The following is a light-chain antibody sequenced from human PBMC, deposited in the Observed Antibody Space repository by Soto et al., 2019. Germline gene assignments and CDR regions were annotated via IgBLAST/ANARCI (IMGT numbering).Light chain of an antibody. J-gene: IGLJ1*01. V-gene: IGLV2-8*01. CDR3: SSHGGNSPYV. Sequence: QSVLTQPPSASGSPGQSVAISCTGTTGDIGNYNFVSWYQQHPGKAPKLLIFEVNKRPSGVPDRFSGSKSGNTASLTVSGLQAEDEAYYYCSSHGGNSPYVFGTGTKVTVL. CDR2: EVN. CDR1: TGDIGNYNF.